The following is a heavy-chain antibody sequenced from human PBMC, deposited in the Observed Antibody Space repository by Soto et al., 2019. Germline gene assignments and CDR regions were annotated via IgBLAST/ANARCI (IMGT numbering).Heavy chain of an antibody. CDR3: AHSWYCRGGSCYYSNRFDP. V-gene: IGHV2-5*02. Sequence: QITLKESGPTLVKPTQTLTLTCTFSGFSLSTSGVGVGWIRQPPGKALEWLALIYWDDDKRYSPSLKSRLTITKATSKKQVVLTMTNMDPVDTATYYCAHSWYCRGGSCYYSNRFDPWGQGTLVTVSS. D-gene: IGHD2-15*01. CDR2: IYWDDDK. CDR1: GFSLSTSGVG. J-gene: IGHJ5*02.